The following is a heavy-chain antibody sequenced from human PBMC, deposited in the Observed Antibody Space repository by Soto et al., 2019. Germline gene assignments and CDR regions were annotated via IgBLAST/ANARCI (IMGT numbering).Heavy chain of an antibody. V-gene: IGHV1-2*04. CDR1: GYTFTGYY. CDR2: INPNSGGT. J-gene: IGHJ6*02. Sequence: GASVKVSCKASGYTFTGYYMHWVRQAPGQGLEWMGWINPNSGGTNYAQKFQGWVTMTRDTSISTAYMELSRLRSDDTAVYYCARAPGDSSGYYKGYYYYYGMDVWCQGTTVTVSS. D-gene: IGHD3-22*01. CDR3: ARAPGDSSGYYKGYYYYYGMDV.